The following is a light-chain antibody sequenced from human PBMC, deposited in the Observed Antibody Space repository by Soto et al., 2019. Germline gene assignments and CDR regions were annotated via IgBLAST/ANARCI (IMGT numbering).Light chain of an antibody. CDR1: SSDVGGYNY. CDR3: SSYTSSSTVV. CDR2: DVS. Sequence: QAVVTQPASVSGSPGQSITISCTGTSSDVGGYNYVSWYQQHPGKAPKLMIYDVSNRPSGVSNRFSGSKSGNTASLTISGLQAEDEADYYCSSYTSSSTVVFGGGTKLTGL. J-gene: IGLJ2*01. V-gene: IGLV2-14*01.